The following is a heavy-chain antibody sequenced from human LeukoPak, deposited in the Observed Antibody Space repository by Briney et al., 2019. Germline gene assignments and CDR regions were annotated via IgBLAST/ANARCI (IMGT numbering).Heavy chain of an antibody. Sequence: PGGSLRLSCAASGFTFSSYWMHWVRQAPGKGLVWVSRINSDGSSTSYADSVKGRFTISRDNAKNTLYLQMNSLRAEDTAVYYCVRRWLQLGYYFDYWGQGTLVTVSS. CDR1: GFTFSSYW. V-gene: IGHV3-74*01. CDR3: VRRWLQLGYYFDY. J-gene: IGHJ4*02. CDR2: INSDGSST. D-gene: IGHD5-24*01.